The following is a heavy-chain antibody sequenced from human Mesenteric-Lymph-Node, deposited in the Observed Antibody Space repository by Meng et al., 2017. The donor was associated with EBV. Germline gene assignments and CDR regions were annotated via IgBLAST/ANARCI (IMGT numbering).Heavy chain of an antibody. Sequence: QVQLQGPGPGLVKPSQTLSLTCTVSGVSISSGDYYWSWVRQPPGKGLEWIGYIYYSGSPYSDPSLKSRLTISVDTSKNQFSLKLNSVTAADTAVYYCARGSWSDPVGLDLWGRGTLVTVSS. CDR3: ARGSWSDPVGLDL. D-gene: IGHD2-15*01. CDR1: GVSISSGDYY. J-gene: IGHJ2*01. V-gene: IGHV4-30-4*01. CDR2: IYYSGSP.